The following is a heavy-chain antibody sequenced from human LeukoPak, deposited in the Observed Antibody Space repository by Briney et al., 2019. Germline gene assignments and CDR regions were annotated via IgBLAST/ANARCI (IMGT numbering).Heavy chain of an antibody. CDR3: AKTGTPWYYFDY. V-gene: IGHV3-23*01. CDR2: ISGSGGST. Sequence: PGGSLRLSCAASRFIFSSYAMSWVRQAPGKGLEWVSAISGSGGSTYYADSVKGRFTISRDNSKNTLYLQMNSLRAEDTAVYYCAKTGTPWYYFDYWGQGTLVTVSS. CDR1: RFIFSSYA. J-gene: IGHJ4*02. D-gene: IGHD6-13*01.